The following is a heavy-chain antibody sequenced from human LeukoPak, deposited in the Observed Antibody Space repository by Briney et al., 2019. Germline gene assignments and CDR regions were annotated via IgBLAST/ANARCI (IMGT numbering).Heavy chain of an antibody. CDR3: ARSHDSSGYYNFDY. Sequence: SQTLSLTCAISGDSVSSNSVTWNWIRQSPSRGLEWLGRTYYRSKWYNDYAVSVKSRITINPDTSKNQFSLQLNSVTPEDTAVYYCARSHDSSGYYNFDYWGQGTLVTVSS. CDR2: TYYRSKWYN. CDR1: GDSVSSNSVT. J-gene: IGHJ4*02. V-gene: IGHV6-1*01. D-gene: IGHD3-22*01.